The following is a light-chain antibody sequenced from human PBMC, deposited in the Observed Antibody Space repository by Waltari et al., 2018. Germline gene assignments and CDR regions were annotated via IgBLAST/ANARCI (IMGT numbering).Light chain of an antibody. CDR3: SSYAGSNILDVI. V-gene: IGLV2-8*01. CDR1: SRDVGGSTY. CDR2: DVT. J-gene: IGLJ2*01. Sequence: QSALTQPPSASGPPGQSVTISCPGTSRDVGGSTYVSCYQQHPGKAPKLMIYDVTGRPSGVPDRFSGSKSGNTASLTVSGLQAEDEADYFCSSYAGSNILDVIFGGGTKLTVL.